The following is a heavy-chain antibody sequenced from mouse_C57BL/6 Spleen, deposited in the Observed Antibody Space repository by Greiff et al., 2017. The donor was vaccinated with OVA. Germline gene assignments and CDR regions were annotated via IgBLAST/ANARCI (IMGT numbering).Heavy chain of an antibody. CDR3: ARLGQAWFAY. V-gene: IGHV5-9*01. CDR2: ISGGGGNN. D-gene: IGHD3-3*01. CDR1: GFTFSSYT. Sequence: EVKLMESGGGLVKPGGSLKLSCAASGFTFSSYTMSWVRQTPEKRLEWVATISGGGGNNYYPDSVKGRFTISRDNAKDTRYLQMSSLRSEDTALYYCARLGQAWFAYWGQGTLVTVSA. J-gene: IGHJ3*01.